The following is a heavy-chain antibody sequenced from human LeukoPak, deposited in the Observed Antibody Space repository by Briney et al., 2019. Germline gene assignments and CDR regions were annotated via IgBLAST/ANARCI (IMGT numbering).Heavy chain of an antibody. V-gene: IGHV1-2*02. D-gene: IGHD3-10*01. CDR2: INPNSGGT. CDR1: GYTFTGYY. CDR3: ARVSRYYGSGSYYCDY. J-gene: IGHJ4*02. Sequence: ASVKVSCKASGYTFTGYYMHWVRQAPGQGLEWMGWINPNSGGTNYAQKFQGRVTMTRDTSISTAYMELSRLRSDDTAVYYCARVSRYYGSGSYYCDYWGQGTLVTVSS.